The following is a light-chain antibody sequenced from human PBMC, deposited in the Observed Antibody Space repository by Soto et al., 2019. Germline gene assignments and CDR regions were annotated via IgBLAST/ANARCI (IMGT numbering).Light chain of an antibody. CDR2: KAS. J-gene: IGKJ2*03. V-gene: IGKV1-5*03. Sequence: QMTQSPSTLSASVGDRVTITCRASQSVNRWLAWYQHKPGTAPNLLIHKASNLQDGVPSRFSGSASGTECTLTIDNLQPYDFATYYCQQYDTYPYSFGQGTRLDI. CDR3: QQYDTYPYS. CDR1: QSVNRW.